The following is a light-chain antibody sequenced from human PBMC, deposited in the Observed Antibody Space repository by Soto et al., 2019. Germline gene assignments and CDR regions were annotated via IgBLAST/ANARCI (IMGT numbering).Light chain of an antibody. V-gene: IGKV1D-13*01. Sequence: AIQLTQSPSSLSASVGDSVTITCRASQGISSALAWYQQTPGRAPNLLISYASTLESGVPSRFSGSRAGTDFTLTVSRLQPVDVATYYCQQFDDYPFTLGTGTKVDI. CDR2: YAS. J-gene: IGKJ3*01. CDR1: QGISSA. CDR3: QQFDDYPFT.